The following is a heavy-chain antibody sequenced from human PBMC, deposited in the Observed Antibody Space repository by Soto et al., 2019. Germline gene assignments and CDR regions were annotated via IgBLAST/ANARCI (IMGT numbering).Heavy chain of an antibody. D-gene: IGHD6-19*01. V-gene: IGHV3-33*01. J-gene: IGHJ3*02. CDR2: IWYDGSNK. CDR1: GFTFSSYG. Sequence: QVQLVESGGGVVQPGRSLRLSCAASGFTFSSYGMHWVRQAPGKGLEWVAVIWYDGSNKYYADSVKGRFTISRDNSKNTLYLQMNSLRAEDTAVYYCARGGEAVAGKDAFDIWGQGTMVTVSS. CDR3: ARGGEAVAGKDAFDI.